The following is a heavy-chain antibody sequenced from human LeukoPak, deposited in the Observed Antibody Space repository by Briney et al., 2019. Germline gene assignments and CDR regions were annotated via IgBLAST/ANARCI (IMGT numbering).Heavy chain of an antibody. V-gene: IGHV4-39*07. CDR3: ARTTTWAFDI. CDR1: GGSISNNNYY. CDR2: IYYSGST. Sequence: SETLSLTCSVSGGSISNNNYYWGWIRQPPGKGLEWIGSIYYSGSTYYNPSLKSRVTISVDTSKNQFSLELSSVTAADTAVYYCARTTTWAFDIWGQGTMVTVSS. D-gene: IGHD1-1*01. J-gene: IGHJ3*02.